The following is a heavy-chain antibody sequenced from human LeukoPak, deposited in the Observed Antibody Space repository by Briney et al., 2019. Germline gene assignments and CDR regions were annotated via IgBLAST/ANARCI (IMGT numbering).Heavy chain of an antibody. D-gene: IGHD4-17*01. CDR3: AKDSYGDFSLGPED. CDR1: GFTFSSYG. V-gene: IGHV3-33*06. CDR2: IWYDGSNK. Sequence: GGSLRLSCAASGFTFSSYGMHWVRQAPGKGLEWVAVIWYDGSNKYYADSVKGRFTISRDNSKNTLYLRISSLRADDTAVYYCAKDSYGDFSLGPEDWGQGTLVTVSS. J-gene: IGHJ4*02.